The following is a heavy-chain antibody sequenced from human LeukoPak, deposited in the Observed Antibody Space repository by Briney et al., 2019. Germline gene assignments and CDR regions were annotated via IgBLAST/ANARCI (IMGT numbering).Heavy chain of an antibody. CDR3: ARHVYLGYSYGHNWFDP. J-gene: IGHJ5*02. Sequence: PSETLSLTCAVYGGSFSGYYWSWIRQPPGKGLEWIGEINHSGSTNYNPSLKSRVTISVDTSKNQFSLKLSSVTAADTAVYYCARHVYLGYSYGHNWFDPWGQGTLVTVSS. CDR1: GGSFSGYY. CDR2: INHSGST. V-gene: IGHV4-34*01. D-gene: IGHD5-18*01.